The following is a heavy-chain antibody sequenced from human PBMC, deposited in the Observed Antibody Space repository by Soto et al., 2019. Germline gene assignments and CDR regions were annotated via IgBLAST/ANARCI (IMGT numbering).Heavy chain of an antibody. J-gene: IGHJ4*02. V-gene: IGHV3-23*01. D-gene: IGHD1-1*01. Sequence: VVSLRISCAASGFTFIDYSMSWVRQTPERGLEWVSTLTRGGTSYYADSVQGRFTISRDNSQNTVSLQMHSLRAEDTALYYCTKRATTVPTPGNYFDSWGQGTLVTVSS. CDR3: TKRATTVPTPGNYFDS. CDR1: GFTFIDYS. CDR2: LTRGGTS.